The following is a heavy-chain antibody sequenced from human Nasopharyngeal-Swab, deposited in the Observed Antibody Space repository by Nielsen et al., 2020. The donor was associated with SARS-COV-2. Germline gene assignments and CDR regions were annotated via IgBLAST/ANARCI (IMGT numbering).Heavy chain of an antibody. J-gene: IGHJ4*02. D-gene: IGHD3-9*01. CDR1: GFTFSDYY. CDR3: ARDQDFDWSFDY. CDR2: ISSSGSTI. V-gene: IGHV3-11*04. Sequence: GGSLRLSCAASGFTFSDYYMSWIRQAPGKGLEWVSYISSSGSTIYYADSVKGRFTISRDNAKNTLYLQMNSLRAEDTAVYYCARDQDFDWSFDYWGQGTLVTVSS.